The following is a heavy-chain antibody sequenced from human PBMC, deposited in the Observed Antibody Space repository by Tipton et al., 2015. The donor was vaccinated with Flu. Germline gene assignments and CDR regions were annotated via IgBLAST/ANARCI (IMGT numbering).Heavy chain of an antibody. V-gene: IGHV1-18*01. CDR2: FSAYNGNG. CDR1: GYTFPSYG. CDR3: ARGEFPARTIDACDI. D-gene: IGHD3-10*01. J-gene: IGHJ3*02. Sequence: QLVQSGAEVKKPGASVKVTCKASGYTFPSYGISWVRQAPGQGLEWMGGFSAYNGNGIYAQKFQGRVTMTTDTSASSAYMELRSLRTDDTAVYYCARGEFPARTIDACDIWGQGTMVTVSA.